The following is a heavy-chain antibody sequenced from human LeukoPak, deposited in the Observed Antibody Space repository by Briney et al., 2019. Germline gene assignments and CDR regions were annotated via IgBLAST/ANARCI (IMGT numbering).Heavy chain of an antibody. CDR3: ARLFEVVDAFDI. V-gene: IGHV4-59*01. Sequence: SETLSLTCPVSGGSISSYYWSWIRQPPGKGLEWIGYIYYSGSTNYNPSLNSRVTISVDASKNQFSLKLSSVTAADTAVYYCARLFEVVDAFDIWGQGTMVTVSS. J-gene: IGHJ3*02. CDR2: IYYSGST. CDR1: GGSISSYY. D-gene: IGHD2-21*01.